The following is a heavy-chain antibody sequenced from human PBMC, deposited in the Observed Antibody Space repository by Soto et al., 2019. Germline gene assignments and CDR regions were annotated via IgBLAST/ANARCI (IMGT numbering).Heavy chain of an antibody. CDR2: IYYSGST. CDR1: GGSISSYY. V-gene: IGHV4-59*01. D-gene: IGHD3-10*01. J-gene: IGHJ6*02. CDR3: ARVGLGLVRGSTRYGMDV. Sequence: SETLSLTCTFSGGSISSYYWSWIRQPPGKGLEWIGYIYYSGSTNYNPSLKSRVTISVDTSKNQFSLKLSSVTAADTAVYYCARVGLGLVRGSTRYGMDVWGQGTTVTVSS.